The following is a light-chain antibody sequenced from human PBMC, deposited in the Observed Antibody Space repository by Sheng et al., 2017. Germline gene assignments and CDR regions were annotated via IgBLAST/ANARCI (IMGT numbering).Light chain of an antibody. CDR1: NIGTNS. CDR3: QLWDSTSDHVV. CDR2: DNS. V-gene: IGLV3-21*02. J-gene: IGLJ2*01. Sequence: VLTQPPSVSVAPGQTARVTCGGDNIGTNSVHWYRQRPGQGPVMVVYDNSDRPSGIPERFSGSNSGNTATLTISRVEAGDEADYYCQLWDSTSDHVVFGGGTRLTVL.